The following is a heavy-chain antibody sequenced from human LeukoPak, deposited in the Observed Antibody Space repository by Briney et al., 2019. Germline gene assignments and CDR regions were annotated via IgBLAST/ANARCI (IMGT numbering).Heavy chain of an antibody. D-gene: IGHD1-26*01. V-gene: IGHV3-23*01. CDR1: GFSFSTYA. CDR3: AYLSGSYYLPLDY. CDR2: ISGSGGYT. J-gene: IGHJ4*02. Sequence: GGSLRLSCAGSGFSFSTYAMTWVRQAPGMGLESVSAISGSGGYTYYADSVKGRFTISRDNSKNTVNLQMNGPRVEDTAVYYCAYLSGSYYLPLDYWGQGTLVTVSS.